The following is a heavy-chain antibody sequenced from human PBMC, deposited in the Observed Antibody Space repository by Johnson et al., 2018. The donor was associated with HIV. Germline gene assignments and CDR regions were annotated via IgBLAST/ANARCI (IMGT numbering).Heavy chain of an antibody. V-gene: IGHV3-66*01. CDR1: GFTVSSNY. Sequence: VQLVESGGGLVKPGGSLRLSCAASGFTVSSNYMNWVRQAPGKGLEWVSVIYSGGTTYHADSVKGRFIISSDNSKSTLYLQMNSLRAEDTAVYYCARAYTYGAFDIWGQGTMVTVSS. D-gene: IGHD5-18*01. CDR3: ARAYTYGAFDI. CDR2: IYSGGTT. J-gene: IGHJ3*02.